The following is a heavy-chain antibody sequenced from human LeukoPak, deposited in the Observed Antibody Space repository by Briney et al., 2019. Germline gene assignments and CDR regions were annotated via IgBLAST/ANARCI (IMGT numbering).Heavy chain of an antibody. V-gene: IGHV4-4*02. J-gene: IGHJ6*02. Sequence: PSGTLSLTCGVSVGSISSGNWWTWVPQSPGKGLEWIGEIHHDETRNYNPSLKSRVIISLDTFKNHISLILTSLTAADTAVYYCASAPILRGEGGEHYRCGLDVWGQGTTVIVSS. D-gene: IGHD2-2*02. CDR2: IHHDETR. CDR3: ASAPILRGEGGEHYRCGLDV. CDR1: VGSISSGNW.